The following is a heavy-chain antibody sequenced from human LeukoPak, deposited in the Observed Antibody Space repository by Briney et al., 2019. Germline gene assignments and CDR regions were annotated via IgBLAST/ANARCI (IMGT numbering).Heavy chain of an antibody. Sequence: SETLSLTCAVYGGSFSGYYWSWIRQPPGKGLEWIGEINHSGSTNYNPSLKNRVTISVDTSKNQFSLKLSSVTAADTAVYYCARAGNYDSSGYYGYYFDYWGQGTLVTVSS. CDR2: INHSGST. D-gene: IGHD3-22*01. CDR3: ARAGNYDSSGYYGYYFDY. V-gene: IGHV4-34*01. CDR1: GGSFSGYY. J-gene: IGHJ4*02.